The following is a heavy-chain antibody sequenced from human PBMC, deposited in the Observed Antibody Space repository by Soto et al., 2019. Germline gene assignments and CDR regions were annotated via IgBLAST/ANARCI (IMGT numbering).Heavy chain of an antibody. Sequence: QVQLQESGPGLVKPSETLSLTCTVSGGSISSYYWSWIRQPPGKGLEWIGYIYYSGSTNYNPSLKSRVTISVDTSKNEFALEVSSVTAADTAVYYCARGVFPGVGGDYWGQGTLVTVSA. V-gene: IGHV4-59*01. CDR1: GGSISSYY. CDR2: IYYSGST. J-gene: IGHJ4*02. CDR3: ARGVFPGVGGDY. D-gene: IGHD3-10*01.